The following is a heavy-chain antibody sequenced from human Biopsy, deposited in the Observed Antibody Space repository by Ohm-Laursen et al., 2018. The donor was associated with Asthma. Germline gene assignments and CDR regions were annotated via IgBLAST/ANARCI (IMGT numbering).Heavy chain of an antibody. V-gene: IGHV3-33*01. CDR2: IWYDGSNK. D-gene: IGHD6-6*01. J-gene: IGHJ6*02. CDR1: GFTFSSSG. CDR3: ARKIVARGAMDV. Sequence: SLRLSCAASGFTFSSSGMHWVRQAPGKGLEWVALIWYDGSNKNYAGSVKGRFTVSRDNSKNTLCLQMNSLRAEDTAVYYCARKIVARGAMDVWGQGTTVTVSS.